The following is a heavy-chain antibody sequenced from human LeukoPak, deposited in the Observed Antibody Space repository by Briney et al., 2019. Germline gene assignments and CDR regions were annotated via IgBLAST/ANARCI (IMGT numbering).Heavy chain of an antibody. CDR1: GDSLSSSSYY. D-gene: IGHD3-22*01. CDR3: ARGEFYFDRTGYEQYFDY. J-gene: IGHJ4*02. CDR2: MSNSGRT. Sequence: PSETLSLTCTVSGDSLSSSSYYWGWIRQPLGRGLEWIGSMSNSGRTYYKPPLQSRVSISVDTSKKQFSLRLTSLTAADTAVYFCARGEFYFDRTGYEQYFDYWGQGTLVTVSS. V-gene: IGHV4-39*01.